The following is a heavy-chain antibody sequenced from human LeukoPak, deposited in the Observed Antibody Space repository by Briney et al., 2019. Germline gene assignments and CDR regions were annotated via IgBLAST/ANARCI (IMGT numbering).Heavy chain of an antibody. J-gene: IGHJ6*04. CDR3: AELGITMIGGV. V-gene: IGHV3-48*03. CDR1: GFTFSSYE. D-gene: IGHD3-10*02. Sequence: GGSLRLSCAASGFTFSSYEMNWVRQAPGKGLEWVSYISSSGITIYYADSVKGRFTISRDNAKTSLYLQMNSLRAEDTAVYYCAELGITMIGGVWGKGTTVTISS. CDR2: ISSSGITI.